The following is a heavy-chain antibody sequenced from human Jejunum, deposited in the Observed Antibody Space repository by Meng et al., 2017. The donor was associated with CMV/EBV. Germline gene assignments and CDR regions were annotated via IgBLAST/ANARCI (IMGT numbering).Heavy chain of an antibody. Sequence: MHWVRQAPGKGLEWVSVINSGGSDTKYADSVKGRFTISRDNSKNTLYLQMNSLRAEDTAVYYCARWSQWYYDIYTGYNFYGMDVWGQGTTVTVSS. J-gene: IGHJ6*02. D-gene: IGHD3-9*01. CDR3: ARWSQWYYDIYTGYNFYGMDV. CDR2: INSGGSDT. V-gene: IGHV3-23*03.